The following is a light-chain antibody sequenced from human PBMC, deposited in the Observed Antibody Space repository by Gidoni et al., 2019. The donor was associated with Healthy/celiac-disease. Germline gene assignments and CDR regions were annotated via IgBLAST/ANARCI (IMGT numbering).Light chain of an antibody. J-gene: IGKJ1*01. CDR1: QSVLYSANNTNY. V-gene: IGKV4-1*01. CDR3: QQNYRTPRT. Sequence: DIVMTQSPHSLAVSLGERATINCKSSQSVLYSANNTNYLAWYQQKTGPPPKLLIYFASSRVSGVPERFSGSGPGTDFTLTISSLQAEDVAVYYWQQNYRTPRTFGQGTKVEIK. CDR2: FAS.